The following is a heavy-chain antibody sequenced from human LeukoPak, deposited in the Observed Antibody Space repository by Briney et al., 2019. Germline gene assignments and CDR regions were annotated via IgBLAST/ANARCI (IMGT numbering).Heavy chain of an antibody. J-gene: IGHJ4*02. CDR3: ARGSSGWYPY. V-gene: IGHV1-3*01. Sequence: ASVKVSCKASGGTFSSYAISWVRQAPGQRLEWMGWINAGNGNTKYSQKFQGRVTITRDTSASTAYMELSSLRSEDTAVYYCARGSSGWYPYWGQGTLVTVSS. CDR2: INAGNGNT. D-gene: IGHD6-19*01. CDR1: GGTFSSYA.